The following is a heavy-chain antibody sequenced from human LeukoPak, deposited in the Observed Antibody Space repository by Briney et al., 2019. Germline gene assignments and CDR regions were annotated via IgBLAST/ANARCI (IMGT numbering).Heavy chain of an antibody. D-gene: IGHD2-15*01. V-gene: IGHV4-39*07. CDR2: IYYSGST. Sequence: SETLSLTCTVSGGSISSSSYYWGWIRQPPGKGLEWIGSIYYSGSTYYNPSLKSRVTISVDKSKNQFSLKLSSVTAANTAVYYCARRGLPEDNWFDPWGQGTLVTVSS. J-gene: IGHJ5*02. CDR3: ARRGLPEDNWFDP. CDR1: GGSISSSSYY.